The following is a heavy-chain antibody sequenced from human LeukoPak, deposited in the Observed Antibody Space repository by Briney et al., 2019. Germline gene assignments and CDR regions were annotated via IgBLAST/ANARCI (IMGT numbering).Heavy chain of an antibody. D-gene: IGHD2-8*01. Sequence: GGSLRLSCTTSGFSFSSYSMNWVRQTPGKGLEWVSSISSGSSSVFYAESVRGRFTISRDSAKTSVFLQMDSLRADDSTLYFCARSQRLGHCVNGVCVYPYYFDFWGQGALVTVSS. CDR3: ARSQRLGHCVNGVCVYPYYFDF. CDR2: ISSGSSSV. V-gene: IGHV3-21*06. CDR1: GFSFSSYS. J-gene: IGHJ4*02.